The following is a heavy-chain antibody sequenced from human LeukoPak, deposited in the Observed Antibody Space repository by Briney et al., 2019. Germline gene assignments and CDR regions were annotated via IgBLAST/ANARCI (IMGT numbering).Heavy chain of an antibody. CDR1: GGSISNYY. Sequence: SETLSLTCTVSGGSISNYYWGWIRQPPGKGLEWIGYIHYSGSTNYNPSLKSRVTISVDTSSNQFSLKVRSVTAADTAVYYCARFSGVPVAGTSYYYYYMAVWGKGTTVTVS. CDR3: ARFSGVPVAGTSYYYYYMAV. V-gene: IGHV4-59*01. D-gene: IGHD6-19*01. J-gene: IGHJ6*03. CDR2: IHYSGST.